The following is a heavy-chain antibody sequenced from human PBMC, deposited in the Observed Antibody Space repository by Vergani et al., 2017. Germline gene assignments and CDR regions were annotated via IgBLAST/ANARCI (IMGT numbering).Heavy chain of an antibody. D-gene: IGHD3-16*01. CDR2: IYPGDSET. J-gene: IGHJ3*02. CDR3: ARHGALGEKGAFDI. CDR1: GYSFITYW. Sequence: EVQLVQSGAEVKKPGESLKISCKGSGYSFITYWIGWVRQKPGKGLEWMGIIYPGDSETKYSPSFQGQVTISADKSISTAYLQWSSLRASDTAMYYCARHGALGEKGAFDIWGQGTMVTVSS. V-gene: IGHV5-51*01.